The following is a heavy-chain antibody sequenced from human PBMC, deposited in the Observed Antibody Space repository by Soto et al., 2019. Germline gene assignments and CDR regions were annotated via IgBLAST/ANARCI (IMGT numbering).Heavy chain of an antibody. V-gene: IGHV3-23*01. D-gene: IGHD1-26*01. J-gene: IGHJ5*02. CDR3: ANTTLPESTTIAH. CDR1: GFMFNNYG. CDR2: ISATGAGS. Sequence: GSLRLSCAVSGFMFNNYGMSWVRQAPGKGLEWVAGISATGAGSLYADSVKGRFTISRDNSQNTLYLQMNSLRAEDTAVYYCANTTLPESTTIAHWPPGTMVPVSS.